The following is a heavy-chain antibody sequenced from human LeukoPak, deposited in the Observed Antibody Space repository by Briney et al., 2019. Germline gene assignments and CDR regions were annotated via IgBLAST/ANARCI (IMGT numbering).Heavy chain of an antibody. CDR3: VRHDGRGGATMGAFDS. CDR1: AASISSSSHH. Sequence: SETLSLTCTVSAASISSSSHHWGWIRQSPGKGLEWIGSVYYGRTTYYSPSLDSRVTISLDTSANQFSLQLNSVTAADTAVYYCVRHDGRGGATMGAFDSWGQGSWSPSPQ. V-gene: IGHV4-39*01. J-gene: IGHJ5*01. D-gene: IGHD4/OR15-4a*01. CDR2: VYYGRTT.